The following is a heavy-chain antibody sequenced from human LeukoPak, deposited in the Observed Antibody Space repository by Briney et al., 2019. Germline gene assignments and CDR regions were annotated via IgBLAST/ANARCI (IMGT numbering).Heavy chain of an antibody. CDR1: GFTFSSYG. Sequence: GRSLRLSCAASGFTFSSYGMHWVRQAPGKGLEWVAVISYDGSNKYYADSVKGRFTISRDNSKNTLYLQMNSLRAEDTAVYYCARDQTPRGYSYGPFDYWGQGTLVTVSS. D-gene: IGHD5-18*01. CDR2: ISYDGSNK. J-gene: IGHJ4*02. CDR3: ARDQTPRGYSYGPFDY. V-gene: IGHV3-30*03.